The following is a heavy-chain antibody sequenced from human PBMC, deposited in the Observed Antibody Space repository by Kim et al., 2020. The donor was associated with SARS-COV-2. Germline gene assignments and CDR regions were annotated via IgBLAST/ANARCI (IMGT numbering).Heavy chain of an antibody. CDR2: INDGNGNT. Sequence: ASVKVSCKASGYTFTSYAMHWVRQAPGQRLEWMGWINDGNGNTKYSQKFQGRVTITRDTSASTAYMELSSLRSVDTAVYYCASEPVVPAANWFDPWGQGTLVTVSS. J-gene: IGHJ5*02. CDR3: ASEPVVPAANWFDP. V-gene: IGHV1-3*01. CDR1: GYTFTSYA. D-gene: IGHD2-2*01.